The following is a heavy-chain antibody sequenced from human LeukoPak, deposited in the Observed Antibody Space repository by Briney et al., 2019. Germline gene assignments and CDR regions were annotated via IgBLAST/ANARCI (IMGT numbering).Heavy chain of an antibody. CDR1: GLSFRSYA. Sequence: PGRSLRLSCTPSGLSFRSYAMTWVRHAPGKGLEWVSALSGSGDSTYFADSVKGRFTISIDNSKNTLYLQVNSLRAEDTAVYYCARGPGGGGRYYLDYWGQGTLVTVSS. J-gene: IGHJ4*02. CDR3: ARGPGGGGRYYLDY. CDR2: LSGSGDST. V-gene: IGHV3-23*01. D-gene: IGHD3-10*01.